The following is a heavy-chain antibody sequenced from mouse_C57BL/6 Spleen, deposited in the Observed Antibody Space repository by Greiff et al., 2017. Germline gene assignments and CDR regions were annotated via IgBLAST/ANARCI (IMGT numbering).Heavy chain of an antibody. CDR2: IYPGSGST. CDR1: GYTFTSYW. D-gene: IGHD1-2*01. CDR3: ARRTTAYAMDY. Sequence: QVQLQQPGAELVKPGASVKMSCKASGYTFTSYWITWVKPRPGQGLEWIGDIYPGSGSTNYNEKFKSKATLTVDTSSSTAYMQLSSLTSEDSAVYYCARRTTAYAMDYWGQGTSVTVSS. J-gene: IGHJ4*01. V-gene: IGHV1-55*01.